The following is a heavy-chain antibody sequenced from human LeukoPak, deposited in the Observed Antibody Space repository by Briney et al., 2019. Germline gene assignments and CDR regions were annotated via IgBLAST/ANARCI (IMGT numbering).Heavy chain of an antibody. CDR2: IIPIFGTA. V-gene: IGHV1-69*13. Sequence: SVKVSCKASVGTFSSYAISWVRQAPGQGLEWMGGIIPIFGTANYAQKFQGRVTITADESTSTAYMELSSLRSEDTAVYYCARPYSSSWRYYYYGMDVWGQGTTVTVSS. CDR3: ARPYSSSWRYYYYGMDV. J-gene: IGHJ6*02. CDR1: VGTFSSYA. D-gene: IGHD6-13*01.